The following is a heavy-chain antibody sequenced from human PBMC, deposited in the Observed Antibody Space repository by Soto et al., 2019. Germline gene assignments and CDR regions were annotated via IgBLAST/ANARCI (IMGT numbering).Heavy chain of an antibody. CDR1: GGSISSYY. Sequence: PSETLSLTCTVSGGSISSYYWGWIRQPPGKGLEWIGYIYYSGSTNYNPSLKSRVTISVDTSKNQFSLKLSSVTAADTAVYYCARGFDDFWSGDYYYYGMDVWGQGTTVTVSS. D-gene: IGHD3-3*01. J-gene: IGHJ6*02. V-gene: IGHV4-59*01. CDR2: IYYSGST. CDR3: ARGFDDFWSGDYYYYGMDV.